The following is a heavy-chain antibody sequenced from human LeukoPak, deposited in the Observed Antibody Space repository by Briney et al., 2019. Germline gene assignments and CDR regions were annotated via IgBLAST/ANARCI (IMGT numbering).Heavy chain of an antibody. Sequence: ASVKVSCKASGYTFTSYSITWVRQAPGQGREWMGWISAHNGNTNYAQNLQGRVTITTDESTRTAYMELRSLRSDETAVYYCVRNGGTTWWDNFDYWGQGTLVTVSS. V-gene: IGHV1-18*01. J-gene: IGHJ4*02. CDR3: VRNGGTTWWDNFDY. D-gene: IGHD2-8*02. CDR1: GYTFTSYS. CDR2: ISAHNGNT.